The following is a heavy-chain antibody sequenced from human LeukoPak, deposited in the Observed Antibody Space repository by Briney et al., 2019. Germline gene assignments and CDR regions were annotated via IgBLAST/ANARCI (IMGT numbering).Heavy chain of an antibody. CDR1: GFTFSSYS. Sequence: GGSLRLSCAASGFTFSSYSMNWVRQAPGKGLEWVANIKQDGSEKYYVDSVKGRFTISRDNAKNSLYLQINSLRAEDTAVYYCARAFDYYDSSGYTRGYFDYWGQGTLVTVSS. V-gene: IGHV3-7*01. J-gene: IGHJ4*02. CDR3: ARAFDYYDSSGYTRGYFDY. CDR2: IKQDGSEK. D-gene: IGHD3-22*01.